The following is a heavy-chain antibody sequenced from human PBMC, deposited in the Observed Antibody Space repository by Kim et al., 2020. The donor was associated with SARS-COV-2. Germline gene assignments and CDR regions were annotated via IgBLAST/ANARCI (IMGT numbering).Heavy chain of an antibody. Sequence: ADSVKGRFTISRDDSKNTLYLQMNSLRDEDTAVYYCAKDFVVVVAATPDYWGQGTLVTVSS. D-gene: IGHD2-15*01. J-gene: IGHJ4*02. CDR3: AKDFVVVVAATPDY. V-gene: IGHV3-23*01.